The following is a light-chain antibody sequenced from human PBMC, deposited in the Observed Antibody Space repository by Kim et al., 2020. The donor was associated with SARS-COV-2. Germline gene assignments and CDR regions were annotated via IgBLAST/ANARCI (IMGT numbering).Light chain of an antibody. J-gene: IGLJ3*02. CDR3: SAWDSSLSAWV. Sequence: QAGLTQPPSVSKVLGQTATLTCTGNSNNIGNQGAAWLQQHQGHPPKLLSYRNNNRPSGISERLSASRSGNTASLTITGLQPEDEADYYCSAWDSSLSAWVFGGGTQLTVL. CDR2: RNN. V-gene: IGLV10-54*01. CDR1: SNNIGNQG.